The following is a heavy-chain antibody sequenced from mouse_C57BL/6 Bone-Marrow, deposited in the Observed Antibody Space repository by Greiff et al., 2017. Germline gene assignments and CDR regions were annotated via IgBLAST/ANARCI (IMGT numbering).Heavy chain of an antibody. CDR2: ISYDGSN. Sequence: EVKLQESGPGLVKPSQSLSLTCSVTGYSITSGYYWNWIRQFPGNKLEWMGYISYDGSNNYNPSLKNRISITRDTSKNQFFLKLNSVTTEDTATYYCARYGYLDYWGQGTTLTVSS. CDR3: ARYGYLDY. V-gene: IGHV3-6*01. D-gene: IGHD2-10*02. CDR1: GYSITSGYY. J-gene: IGHJ2*01.